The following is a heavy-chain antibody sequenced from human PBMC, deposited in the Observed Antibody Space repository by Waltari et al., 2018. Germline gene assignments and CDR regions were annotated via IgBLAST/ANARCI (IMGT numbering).Heavy chain of an antibody. CDR3: ARADGYDSSGLTIGAFDI. J-gene: IGHJ3*02. CDR2: IYYSGST. Sequence: QVQLQESGPGLVKPSETLSLTCTVSGGSISSYYWSWIRQPPGKGLEWIGYIYYSGSTNYHPSLKSRVTISVDTSKNQFSLKLSSVTAADTAVYYCARADGYDSSGLTIGAFDIWGQGTMVTVSS. V-gene: IGHV4-59*01. CDR1: GGSISSYY. D-gene: IGHD3-22*01.